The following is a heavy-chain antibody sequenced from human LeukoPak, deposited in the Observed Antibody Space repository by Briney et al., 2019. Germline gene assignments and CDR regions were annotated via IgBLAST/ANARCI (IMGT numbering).Heavy chain of an antibody. CDR1: GFSVSGNR. J-gene: IGHJ4*02. D-gene: IGHD3-10*01. V-gene: IGHV3-53*01. Sequence: GGSLRLSCAASGFSVSGNRVSWVRQAPGKGLEWVSITYPGGGTHYADSVKGRFTISRDNSNNTLYLQMNSLRAEDTAEYYCAKDLSGSGSYYPLDYWGQGTLVTVSS. CDR3: AKDLSGSGSYYPLDY. CDR2: TYPGGGT.